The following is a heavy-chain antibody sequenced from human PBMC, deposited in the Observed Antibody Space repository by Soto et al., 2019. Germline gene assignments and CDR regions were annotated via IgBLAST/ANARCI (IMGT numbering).Heavy chain of an antibody. D-gene: IGHD6-25*01. CDR1: GGSISSSDFY. J-gene: IGHJ5*02. CDR2: MYYRGTT. Sequence: SSETLSLTCTVSGGSISSSDFYWGWLRQTPGKGLEFIGSMYYRGTTYYNPSLKSRVTISVDTSKNQFTLKLISVTAADTAVYYCAVVDSTGNWFDPWGEGALVTVSS. CDR3: AVVDSTGNWFDP. V-gene: IGHV4-39*01.